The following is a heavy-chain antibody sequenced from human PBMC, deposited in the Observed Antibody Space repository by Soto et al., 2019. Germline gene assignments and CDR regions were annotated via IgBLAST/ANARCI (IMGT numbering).Heavy chain of an antibody. D-gene: IGHD6-6*01. V-gene: IGHV4-34*01. CDR3: ERVTYSSSRAHYYMDV. J-gene: IGHJ6*03. CDR2: INHSGST. CDR1: GGSFSGYY. Sequence: SETLSLTCAVYGGSFSGYYWSWIRQPPGKGLEWIGEINHSGSTNYNPSLKSRVTISVDTSKNQFSLKLSSVTAADTAVYYCERVTYSSSRAHYYMDVWGKGTTLNVSS.